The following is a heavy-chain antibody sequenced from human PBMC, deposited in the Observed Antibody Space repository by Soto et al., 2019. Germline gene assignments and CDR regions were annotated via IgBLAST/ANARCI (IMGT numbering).Heavy chain of an antibody. CDR1: GYTFTSYY. Sequence: ASVRVSCKASGYTFTSYYMHWVRQAPGQGLEWMGIINPSGGSTSYAQKFQGRVTMTRDTSTSTVYMELSSLRSEDTAVYYCARATQLRYFDWLRNNWFDPWGQGTLVTVSS. J-gene: IGHJ5*02. CDR2: INPSGGST. CDR3: ARATQLRYFDWLRNNWFDP. D-gene: IGHD3-9*01. V-gene: IGHV1-46*03.